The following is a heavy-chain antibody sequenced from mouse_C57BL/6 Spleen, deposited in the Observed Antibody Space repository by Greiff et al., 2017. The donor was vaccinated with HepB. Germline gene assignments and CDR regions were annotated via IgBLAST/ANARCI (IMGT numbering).Heavy chain of an antibody. CDR2: IYPGGGYT. D-gene: IGHD3-2*02. J-gene: IGHJ4*01. CDR3: ARGLRLRDYYAMDY. V-gene: IGHV1-63*01. Sequence: QVQLKQSGAELVRPGTSVKMSCKASGYTFTNYWIGWAKQRPGHGLEWIGDIYPGGGYTNYNEKFKGKATLTADKSSSTAYMQFSSLTSEDSAIYYCARGLRLRDYYAMDYWGQGTSVTVSS. CDR1: GYTFTNYW.